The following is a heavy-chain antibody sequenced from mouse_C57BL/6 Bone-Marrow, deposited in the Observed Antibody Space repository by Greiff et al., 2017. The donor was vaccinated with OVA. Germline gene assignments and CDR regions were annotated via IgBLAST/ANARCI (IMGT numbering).Heavy chain of an antibody. V-gene: IGHV7-1*01. CDR3: ARDHYYGSSPYYAMDY. D-gene: IGHD1-1*01. CDR2: SRNKANDYTT. J-gene: IGHJ4*01. CDR1: GFTFSDFY. Sequence: EVHLVESGGGLVQSGRSLRLSCATSGFTFSDFYMEWVRQAPGKGLEWIAASRNKANDYTTEYSASVKGRFIVSRDTSQSILYLQMNALRAEDTAIYYCARDHYYGSSPYYAMDYWGQGTSVTVSS.